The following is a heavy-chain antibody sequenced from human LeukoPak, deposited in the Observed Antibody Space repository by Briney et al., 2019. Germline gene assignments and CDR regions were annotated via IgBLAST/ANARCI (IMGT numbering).Heavy chain of an antibody. CDR2: IIPIFGTA. CDR1: GGTFSSYA. J-gene: IGHJ4*02. Sequence: SVKVSCKASGGTFSSYAISWVRQAPGQGLEWMGRIIPIFGTANYAQKFQGRVTITTDESTSTAYMELSSLRSEDTAVYYCASGNYGDYLIDYWGQGTLVTVSA. D-gene: IGHD4-17*01. CDR3: ASGNYGDYLIDY. V-gene: IGHV1-69*05.